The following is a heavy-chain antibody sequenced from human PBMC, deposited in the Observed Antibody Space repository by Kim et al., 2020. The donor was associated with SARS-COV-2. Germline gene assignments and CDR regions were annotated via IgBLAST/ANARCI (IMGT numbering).Heavy chain of an antibody. CDR1: GYTFTSYY. Sequence: ASVKVSCKASGYTFTSYYMHWVRQAPGQGLEWMGIINPSGGSTSYAQKFQGRVTMTRDTSTSTVYMELSSLRSEDTAVYYCARDILTGYSSGWYEDWGQGTLVTVSS. J-gene: IGHJ4*02. CDR3: ARDILTGYSSGWYED. CDR2: INPSGGST. D-gene: IGHD6-19*01. V-gene: IGHV1-46*01.